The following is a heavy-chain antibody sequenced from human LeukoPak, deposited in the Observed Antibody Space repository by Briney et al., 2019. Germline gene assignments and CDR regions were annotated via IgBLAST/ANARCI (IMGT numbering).Heavy chain of an antibody. CDR2: IKQDGSEK. V-gene: IGHV3-7*01. CDR1: GFTFSSYW. CDR3: ARIMIRYFDWLPSFDY. D-gene: IGHD3-9*01. J-gene: IGHJ4*02. Sequence: GSLRLSCAASGFTFSSYWVSWVRQAPGKGLEWVANIKQDGSEKYYVDSVKGRFTISRDNAKNPLYLQMNSLRAEDTAVYYCARIMIRYFDWLPSFDYWGQGTLVTVSS.